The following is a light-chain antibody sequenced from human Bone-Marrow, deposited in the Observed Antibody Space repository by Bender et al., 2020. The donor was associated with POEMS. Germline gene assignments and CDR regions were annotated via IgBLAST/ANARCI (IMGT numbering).Light chain of an antibody. CDR2: YND. Sequence: QPVLTQPPSVSGAPRQRVSISCSGDTSNIGNNAVNWYQQLPGNAPKLLIYYNDRLPSGVSDRFSGSKSGTSASLAISGLRFEDEADYYCAAWDGSLHSVLFGGGTKLTVV. CDR1: TSNIGNNA. V-gene: IGLV1-36*01. CDR3: AAWDGSLHSVL. J-gene: IGLJ2*01.